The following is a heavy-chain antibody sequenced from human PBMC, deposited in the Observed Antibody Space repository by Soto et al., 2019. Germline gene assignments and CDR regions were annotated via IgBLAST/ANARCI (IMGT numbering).Heavy chain of an antibody. Sequence: PSETLSLTCTVSGGSISSYYWSWIRQPPGKGLEWIGYIYYSGSTNYNPSLKSRVTISVDTSKNQFSLKLSSVTAADTAVYYCARGHCSSTSCYRRRFDYWGQGTLVTLSS. CDR2: IYYSGST. CDR3: ARGHCSSTSCYRRRFDY. J-gene: IGHJ4*02. V-gene: IGHV4-59*08. D-gene: IGHD2-2*02. CDR1: GGSISSYY.